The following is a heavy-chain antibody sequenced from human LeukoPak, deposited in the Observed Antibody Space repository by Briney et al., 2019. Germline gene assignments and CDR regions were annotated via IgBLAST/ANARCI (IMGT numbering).Heavy chain of an antibody. J-gene: IGHJ4*02. CDR2: IYHSGST. V-gene: IGHV4-38-2*02. CDR1: GYSISSGYY. D-gene: IGHD6-13*01. Sequence: SETLSLTCTVSGYSISSGYYWGWIRQPPGKGLEWIGSIYHSGSTNYNPSLKSRVTISVDTSKNQFSLKLSSVTAADTAVYYCARGEEEAAAGTSHWGQGTLVTVSS. CDR3: ARGEEEAAAGTSH.